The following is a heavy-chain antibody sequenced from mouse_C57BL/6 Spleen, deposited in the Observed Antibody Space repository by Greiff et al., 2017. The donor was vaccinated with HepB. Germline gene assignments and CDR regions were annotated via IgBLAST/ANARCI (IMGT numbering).Heavy chain of an antibody. V-gene: IGHV1-50*01. CDR2: IDPSDSYT. Sequence: VQLQQSGAELVKPGASVKLSCKASGYTFTSYWMQWVKQRPGQGLEWIGEIDPSDSYTNYNQKFKGKATLTVDKSSRTAYMQLSSLTSDDSAVYYCARLLRDAMDYWGQGTSVTVSS. J-gene: IGHJ4*01. CDR1: GYTFTSYW. D-gene: IGHD2-1*01. CDR3: ARLLRDAMDY.